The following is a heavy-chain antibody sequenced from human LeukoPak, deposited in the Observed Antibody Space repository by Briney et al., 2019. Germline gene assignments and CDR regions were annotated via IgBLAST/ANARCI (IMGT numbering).Heavy chain of an antibody. J-gene: IGHJ5*02. Sequence: PSETLSLTCTVSGGSISGSSYYWGWIRQPPGKVLEWIGSIYYRGSTYYNPTLKSRVTVSVDTSKNQFSLKLSPVTAADTAVYYCALIRGYCRTWGQGTLVTVSS. V-gene: IGHV4-39*01. CDR1: GGSISGSSYY. CDR2: IYYRGST. CDR3: ALIRGYCRT. D-gene: IGHD2-15*01.